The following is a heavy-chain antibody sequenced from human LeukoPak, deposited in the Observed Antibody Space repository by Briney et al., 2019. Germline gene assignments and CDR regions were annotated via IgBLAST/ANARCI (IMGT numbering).Heavy chain of an antibody. J-gene: IGHJ5*02. CDR2: INYSGST. D-gene: IGHD5-18*01. Sequence: PSETLSLTCTVSGGSISSYYWSWIRQPPGKGLEWIGYINYSGSTNYNPSLKSRITISVDTSKNQFSLKLSSVTAADTAVYYCARETYRGYNLWGQGTLVTVSS. V-gene: IGHV4-59*01. CDR3: ARETYRGYNL. CDR1: GGSISSYY.